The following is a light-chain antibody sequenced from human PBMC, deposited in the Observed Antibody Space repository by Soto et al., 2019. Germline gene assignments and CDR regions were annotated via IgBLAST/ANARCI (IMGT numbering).Light chain of an antibody. J-gene: IGKJ2*01. CDR2: KAS. V-gene: IGKV1-5*03. Sequence: DIQMTQSPSTLSASVGDRVTLTCRASQSISSLLAWYQQKPGKAPKILIFKASDLETGVPSRFSGTGSGTEFTLTISSLQPDDFATYFCQHYNTYPHTFGQGTKLEIK. CDR1: QSISSL. CDR3: QHYNTYPHT.